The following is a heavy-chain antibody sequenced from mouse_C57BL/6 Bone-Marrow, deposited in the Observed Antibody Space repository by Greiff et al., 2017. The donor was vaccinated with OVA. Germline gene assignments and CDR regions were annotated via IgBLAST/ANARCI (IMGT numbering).Heavy chain of an antibody. V-gene: IGHV5-17*01. Sequence: EVKVEESGGGLVKPGGSLKLSCAASGFTFSDYGMHWVRQAPEKGLEWVAYISSGSSTIYYAEKVKGRFTISRDNAKNTLFLQMTSLRSADTAMYYCARRWLLPWFAYWGQGTLVTVSA. CDR1: GFTFSDYG. J-gene: IGHJ3*01. D-gene: IGHD2-3*01. CDR3: ARRWLLPWFAY. CDR2: ISSGSSTI.